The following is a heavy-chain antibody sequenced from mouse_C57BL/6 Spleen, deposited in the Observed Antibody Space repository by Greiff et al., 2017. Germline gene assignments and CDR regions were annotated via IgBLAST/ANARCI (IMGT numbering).Heavy chain of an antibody. D-gene: IGHD1-1*01. V-gene: IGHV5-4*01. CDR1: GFTFSSYA. CDR3: ARDRDYGSLFAY. J-gene: IGHJ3*01. Sequence: VMLVESGGGLVKPGGSLKLSCAASGFTFSSYAMSWVRQTPEKRLEWVATISDGGSYTYYPDNVKGRFTISRDNAKNNLYLQMSHLKSEDTAMYYCARDRDYGSLFAYWGQGTLVTVSA. CDR2: ISDGGSYT.